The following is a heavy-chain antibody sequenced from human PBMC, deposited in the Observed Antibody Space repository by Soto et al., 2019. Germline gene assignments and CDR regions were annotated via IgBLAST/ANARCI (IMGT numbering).Heavy chain of an antibody. Sequence: XGTLSLTCAVYGGSFSGYYWSWIRQPPGKGLEWIGEINHSGSTNYNPSLKSRVTISVDTSKNQFSLKLSSVTAADTAVYYCARRGSGSYDYWGQGTLVTVSS. J-gene: IGHJ4*02. CDR2: INHSGST. CDR1: GGSFSGYY. D-gene: IGHD3-10*01. CDR3: ARRGSGSYDY. V-gene: IGHV4-34*01.